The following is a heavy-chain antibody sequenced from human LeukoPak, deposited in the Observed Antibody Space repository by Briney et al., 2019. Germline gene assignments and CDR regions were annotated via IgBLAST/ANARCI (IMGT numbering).Heavy chain of an antibody. V-gene: IGHV1-46*01. J-gene: IGHJ4*02. Sequence: ASVKVSCKASGYTFTSYYMHWVRQAPGQGLEWMGIINPSGGSTSYAQKFQGRVTMTRDTSTSTVYMELSSLRSEDTAVYYCAREGIVVVPAAIGPFDYWGQGTLVTVSS. CDR2: INPSGGST. D-gene: IGHD2-2*01. CDR3: AREGIVVVPAAIGPFDY. CDR1: GYTFTSYY.